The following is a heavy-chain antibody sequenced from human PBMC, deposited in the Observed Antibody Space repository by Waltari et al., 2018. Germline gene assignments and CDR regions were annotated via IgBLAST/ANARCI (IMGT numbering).Heavy chain of an antibody. V-gene: IGHV3-15*01. Sequence: EVQLVESGGGLVKPGGSLRLSCAASGFTFSHAWMSGVRQAPRKGLGWVGRIKSKNDGWTTDLGAPVKGRFTISRDDSKNTPVLQKNSLKTEDTAVYYCTTKAAFYIWGQGTMVTVSS. CDR1: GFTFSHAW. CDR3: TTKAAFYI. CDR2: IKSKNDGWTT. J-gene: IGHJ3*02.